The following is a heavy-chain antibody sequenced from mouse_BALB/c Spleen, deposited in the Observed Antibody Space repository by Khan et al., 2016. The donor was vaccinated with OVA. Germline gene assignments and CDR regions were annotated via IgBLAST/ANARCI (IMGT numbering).Heavy chain of an antibody. CDR3: ARLADYYDSEGFAY. Sequence: EVQVVESGGDLVKPGGSLKLSCAASGFTFSTYGMSWVRQTPDKRLEWVATISTGGSYTYYPDSVKGRFTISRENAKNALYLQMSSLKSEDTAMFYGARLADYYDSEGFAYWGQGTLVTVSA. V-gene: IGHV5-6*01. CDR1: GFTFSTYG. J-gene: IGHJ3*01. D-gene: IGHD1-1*01. CDR2: ISTGGSYT.